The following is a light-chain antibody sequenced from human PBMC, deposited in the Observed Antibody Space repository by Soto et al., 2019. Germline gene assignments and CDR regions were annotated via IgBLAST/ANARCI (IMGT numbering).Light chain of an antibody. CDR2: GAS. V-gene: IGKV3D-15*03. CDR1: QSVGSC. J-gene: IGKJ3*01. CDR3: PQSDIWPLP. Sequence: EIVVRQSPATLSLSPGERATLYCRASQSVGSCLAWYQQKPGQAPRLLIYGASSRATGIPDRFSGSGSGTDFTLTIIVLQSEDFTVYFCPQSDIWPLPLGRVTMVDIK.